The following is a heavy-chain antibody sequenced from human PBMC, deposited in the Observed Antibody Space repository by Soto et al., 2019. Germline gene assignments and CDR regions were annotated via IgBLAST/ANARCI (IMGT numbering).Heavy chain of an antibody. J-gene: IGHJ6*02. Sequence: PGGSLRLSCAASGFTFSSYGMHWVRQAPGKGLEWVAVIWYDGSNKYYADSVKGRFTISRDNSKNTLYLQMNSLRAEDTAVYYCARSYCSGGSCYLGWYYYYYYGMDVWGQGTTVTVSS. D-gene: IGHD2-15*01. V-gene: IGHV3-33*01. CDR3: ARSYCSGGSCYLGWYYYYYYGMDV. CDR2: IWYDGSNK. CDR1: GFTFSSYG.